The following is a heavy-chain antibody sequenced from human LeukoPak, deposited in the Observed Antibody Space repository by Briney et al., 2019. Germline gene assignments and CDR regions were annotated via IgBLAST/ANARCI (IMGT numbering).Heavy chain of an antibody. Sequence: GRSLRLSCAASGFTFSSYGMHWVRQAPGKGLEWVAVIWYDGSNKYYADSVKGRFTISRDNSKNTLYLQMNRLRAEDTAVYYCARTYSSFFSFDYWGQGTLVTVSS. CDR3: ARTYSSFFSFDY. CDR2: IWYDGSNK. V-gene: IGHV3-33*01. J-gene: IGHJ4*02. CDR1: GFTFSSYG. D-gene: IGHD6-6*01.